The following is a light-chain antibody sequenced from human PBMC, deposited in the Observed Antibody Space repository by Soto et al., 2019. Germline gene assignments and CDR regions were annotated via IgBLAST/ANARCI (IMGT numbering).Light chain of an antibody. J-gene: IGKJ4*01. CDR1: QTISNTF. V-gene: IGKV3D-20*01. Sequence: EIVLTQSPATLSLSPGERATLSCGASQTISNTFLAWYQQSPGLAPRLLIYDASNRAAGIPDRCSGSGSGTDFTLTIGRLEAEDCAVYYCQPFDTLITFGGGTKLEI. CDR3: QPFDTLIT. CDR2: DAS.